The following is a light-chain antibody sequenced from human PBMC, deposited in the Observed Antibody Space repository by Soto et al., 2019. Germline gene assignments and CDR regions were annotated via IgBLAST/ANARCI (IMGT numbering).Light chain of an antibody. Sequence: QSVLTQPASVSGSPGQSITISCTGTSSDVGGYKYVSWYQQHAGKAPKVMMYDASNRPSGVSDRFSGSKSGNTASLTISGLQAEDEADYYCFSFRSNNAPRVFGTGTKVTVL. V-gene: IGLV2-14*03. J-gene: IGLJ1*01. CDR1: SSDVGGYKY. CDR3: FSFRSNNAPRV. CDR2: DAS.